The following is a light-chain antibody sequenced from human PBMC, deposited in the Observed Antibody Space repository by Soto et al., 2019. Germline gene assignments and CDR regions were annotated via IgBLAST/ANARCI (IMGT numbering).Light chain of an antibody. Sequence: SYELTQPPSVSVSPGQTASITCSGDKLGDKYACWYQQKPGQSPVLVIYQDSKRPSGIPERFSGSNSGNTATLTISGTQAMDEADYYCQAWDSSTHYVFGTGTKLPS. CDR3: QAWDSSTHYV. V-gene: IGLV3-1*01. J-gene: IGLJ1*01. CDR2: QDS. CDR1: KLGDKY.